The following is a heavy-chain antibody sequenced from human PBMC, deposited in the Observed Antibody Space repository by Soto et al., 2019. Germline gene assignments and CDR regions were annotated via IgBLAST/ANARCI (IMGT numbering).Heavy chain of an antibody. J-gene: IGHJ4*02. CDR2: ISYDGSDK. CDR3: ARGGGFCGADCYKGGIDY. CDR1: GFTFSPYT. Sequence: LRLSCAASGFTFSPYTMHWVRQTPGKGLEWVAVISYDGSDKNYADSVRGRFTISRDNSKNTLFLQMNSLRAEDTALYYCARGGGFCGADCYKGGIDYWGQGALVTVSS. D-gene: IGHD2-21*02. V-gene: IGHV3-30-3*01.